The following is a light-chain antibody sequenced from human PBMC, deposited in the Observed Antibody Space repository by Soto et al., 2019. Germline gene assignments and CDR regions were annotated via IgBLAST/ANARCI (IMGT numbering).Light chain of an antibody. CDR3: CSYAGSYTFARNV. J-gene: IGLJ1*01. CDR1: SSDVAIYNY. V-gene: IGLV2-11*01. CDR2: DVS. Sequence: QSVLTQPRSVSGSPGQSVTISCTGASSDVAIYNYIPWYQQHPGEAPKLMIHDVSERPSGVPDRFSGSKSGNTASLTISGLQAEDEADYYCCSYAGSYTFARNVFGTGTKVTVL.